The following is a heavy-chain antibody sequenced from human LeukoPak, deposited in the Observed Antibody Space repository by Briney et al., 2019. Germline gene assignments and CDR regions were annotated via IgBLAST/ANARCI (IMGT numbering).Heavy chain of an antibody. CDR2: IYSSGST. V-gene: IGHV4-61*09. CDR1: GGSISSGSYC. CDR3: ARDTYYYDSSGYWADY. D-gene: IGHD3-22*01. J-gene: IGHJ4*02. Sequence: SQTLSLTCTVSGGSISSGSYCWSWIRQPAGKGLEWIGHIYSSGSTNYNPSLKSRVTISVDTSKNQFSLKLGSVTAADTAVYYCARDTYYYDSSGYWADYWGQGTLVTVSS.